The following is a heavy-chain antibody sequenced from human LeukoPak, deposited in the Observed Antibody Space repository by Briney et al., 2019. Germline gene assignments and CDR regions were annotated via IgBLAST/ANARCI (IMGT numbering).Heavy chain of an antibody. CDR2: IYSSGST. CDR1: GGSISSYY. Sequence: PSETLSLTCTVSGGSISSYYWSWIRQPAGKGLQWIGRIYSSGSTNYSPSLKSRVTMSVDTSKNQFSLRLTSGTAADTAVYYCARDLGFWSGPDYWGQGTLVTVSS. D-gene: IGHD3-3*01. J-gene: IGHJ4*02. V-gene: IGHV4-4*07. CDR3: ARDLGFWSGPDY.